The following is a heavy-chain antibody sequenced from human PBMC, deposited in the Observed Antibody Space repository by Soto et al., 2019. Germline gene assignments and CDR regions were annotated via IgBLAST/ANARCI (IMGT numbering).Heavy chain of an antibody. Sequence: LVNPTETLTLTCTVSGISLSNDRTGVSWIRQVPGKGLEWIGHIYVTGAVDYNPSLRDRITISQDTSERQFSLKLRLVTAAETAVYYCARLRIATNNYKWFDPWVQGTLVTVSS. CDR2: IYVTGAV. CDR3: ARLRIATNNYKWFDP. CDR1: GISLSNDRTG. D-gene: IGHD2-21*01. J-gene: IGHJ5*02. V-gene: IGHV4-31*03.